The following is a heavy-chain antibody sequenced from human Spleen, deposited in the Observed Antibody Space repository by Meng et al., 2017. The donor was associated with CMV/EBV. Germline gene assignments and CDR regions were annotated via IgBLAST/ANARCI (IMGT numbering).Heavy chain of an antibody. J-gene: IGHJ6*02. CDR2: IYYGGST. D-gene: IGHD3-9*01. V-gene: IGHV4-39*01. CDR3: ARLTILTGYQYYYYYGMDV. CDR1: GGSISTSTYY. Sequence: GSLRLSCTVSGGSISTSTYYWGWIRQPPGKGLEWIGSIYYGGSTYYNPSLRSRVTISVDTSKNQFSLKLSSVTAADTAVYYCARLTILTGYQYYYYYGMDVWGQGTTVTVSS.